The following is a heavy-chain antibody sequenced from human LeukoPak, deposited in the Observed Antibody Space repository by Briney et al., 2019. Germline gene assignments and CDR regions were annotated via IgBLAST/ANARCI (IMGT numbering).Heavy chain of an antibody. CDR1: GGTFSSYA. Sequence: ASVKVPCKASGGTFSSYAISWVRQAPGQGLEWMGRIIPILGIANYAQKFQGRVTITADKSTSAAYMELSSLRSEDTAVYYCARDIYGSGSYYNPYYFDYWGQGTLVTVSS. CDR2: IIPILGIA. D-gene: IGHD3-10*01. V-gene: IGHV1-69*04. CDR3: ARDIYGSGSYYNPYYFDY. J-gene: IGHJ4*02.